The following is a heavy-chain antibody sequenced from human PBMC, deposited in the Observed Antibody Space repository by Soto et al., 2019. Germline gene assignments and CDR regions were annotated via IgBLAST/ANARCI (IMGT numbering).Heavy chain of an antibody. CDR2: ISSSGSTI. Sequence: GGSLRLSCAASGFTFSSYEMNWVRQAPGKGLEWVSYISSSGSTIYYADSVKGRFTISRDNAKNSLYLQMNSLRAEDTAVYYCAREWNHYYYDSSGYSHEFDYWGQGTLVTVSS. CDR3: AREWNHYYYDSSGYSHEFDY. D-gene: IGHD3-22*01. CDR1: GFTFSSYE. V-gene: IGHV3-48*03. J-gene: IGHJ4*02.